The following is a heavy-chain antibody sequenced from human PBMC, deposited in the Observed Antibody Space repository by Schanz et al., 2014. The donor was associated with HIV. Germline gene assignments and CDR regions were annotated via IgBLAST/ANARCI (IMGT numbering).Heavy chain of an antibody. D-gene: IGHD6-6*01. J-gene: IGHJ4*02. CDR2: ISVSGRST. CDR1: GFSFSSYA. CDR3: AKGWRGYSISSLVDY. V-gene: IGHV3-23*04. Sequence: EVQLVESGGGLLQPGRSLRLSCAAAGFSFSSYAMSWVRQAPRKGLEWVSGISVSGRSTYYADSVKGRFTISRDNAKNMLYVQMNSLRAEDTAVYYCAKGWRGYSISSLVDYWGQGSLVTVSS.